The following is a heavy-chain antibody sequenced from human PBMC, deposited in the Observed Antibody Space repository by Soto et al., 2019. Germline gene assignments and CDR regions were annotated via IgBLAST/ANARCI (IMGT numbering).Heavy chain of an antibody. V-gene: IGHV1-69*13. D-gene: IGHD6-13*01. J-gene: IGHJ4*02. Sequence: SVKVSCKASGGTFGSYAISWVRQAPGQGLEWMGGIIPIFGTANYAQKFQGRVTITADESTSTAYMELSSLRSEDTAVYYCARARAPISSSWPDYWGQGTLVTVSS. CDR3: ARARAPISSSWPDY. CDR2: IIPIFGTA. CDR1: GGTFGSYA.